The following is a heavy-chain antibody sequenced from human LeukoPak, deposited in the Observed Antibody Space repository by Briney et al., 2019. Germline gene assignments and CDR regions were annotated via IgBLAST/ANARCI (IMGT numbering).Heavy chain of an antibody. D-gene: IGHD3-22*01. Sequence: ASVKVSCKASGYTFTCYYMHWVRQAPGQGLEWMGWINPNSGGTNYAQKFQGRVTMTRDTSISTAYMELSRLRSDDTAVYYCARGDADSSGYAPGWGKGTLVTVSS. CDR1: GYTFTCYY. V-gene: IGHV1-2*02. J-gene: IGHJ4*02. CDR3: ARGDADSSGYAPG. CDR2: INPNSGGT.